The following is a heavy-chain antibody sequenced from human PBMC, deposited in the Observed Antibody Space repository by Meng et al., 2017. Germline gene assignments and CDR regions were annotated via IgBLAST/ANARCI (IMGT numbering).Heavy chain of an antibody. CDR1: GFSLSTSGGG. Sequence: QITLKQSGPTLVKPAPPLTLTCTFSGFSLSTSGGGVGWIRQPPGKALEWLALIYWDDDKRYSPSLKSRLTITKDTSKNQVVLTMTNMDPVDTATYYCAHRRGDSREGWFDPWGQGTLVTVSS. V-gene: IGHV2-5*02. D-gene: IGHD2-21*02. J-gene: IGHJ5*02. CDR3: AHRRGDSREGWFDP. CDR2: IYWDDDK.